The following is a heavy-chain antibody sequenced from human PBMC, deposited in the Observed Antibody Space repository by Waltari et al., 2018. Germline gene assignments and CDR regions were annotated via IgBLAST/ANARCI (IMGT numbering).Heavy chain of an antibody. V-gene: IGHV4-30-2*01. Sequence: QLQLQESGSGLVKPSQTLSLTCAVSGGSISSGGYSWSWIRQPPGKGLEWIGYIYHSGATHYNPTLRSRVTISVDRSKIQFSLKLSSVTAADTAVYYCARRDYYDSSGYMDVWGKGTTVTVSS. J-gene: IGHJ6*03. CDR2: IYHSGAT. CDR3: ARRDYYDSSGYMDV. D-gene: IGHD3-22*01. CDR1: GGSISSGGYS.